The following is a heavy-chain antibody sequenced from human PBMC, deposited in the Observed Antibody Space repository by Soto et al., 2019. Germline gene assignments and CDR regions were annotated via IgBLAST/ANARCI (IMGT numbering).Heavy chain of an antibody. V-gene: IGHV4-59*08. CDR1: GGSSSSYY. J-gene: IGHJ6*03. Sequence: SETLSLTCTVSGGSSSSYYWSWIRQPPGKGLEWIGDIYYSRVTNYNASLRSRVTISVDTSKNQFSLKLSSVTAADTAVYYCARHGLGPQGYFASPAFYYYLAVYGKRTTATVS. D-gene: IGHD3-9*01. CDR3: ARHGLGPQGYFASPAFYYYLAV. CDR2: IYYSRVT.